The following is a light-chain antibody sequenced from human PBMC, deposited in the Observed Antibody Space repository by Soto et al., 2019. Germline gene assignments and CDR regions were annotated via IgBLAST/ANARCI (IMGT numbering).Light chain of an antibody. CDR3: QQYNKWPLT. CDR2: GAS. J-gene: IGKJ1*01. CDR1: QSVSID. V-gene: IGKV3-15*01. Sequence: EIVMTQSPDTRAVSPGERATLSCRASQSVSIDLAWYQQTPGQAPRLLIYGASTRATGVPPTFSGSASGTEFTLTISSLQSEDFTVYYCQQYNKWPLTFGQGTKVDIK.